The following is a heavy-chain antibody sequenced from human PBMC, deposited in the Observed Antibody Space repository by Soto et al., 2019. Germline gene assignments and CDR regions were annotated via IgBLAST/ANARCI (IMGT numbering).Heavy chain of an antibody. CDR2: IYTSGST. D-gene: IGHD1-26*01. CDR1: GGSISSYY. J-gene: IGHJ3*02. Sequence: SETLSLTCTVSGGSISSYYWSWIRQPAGKGVEWIGRIYTSGSTNYNPSLKSRVTMSVDTSKNQFSLKLSSVTAADTAVYYCARTVGSGSTPRTFDIWGQVTMVTVSS. CDR3: ARTVGSGSTPRTFDI. V-gene: IGHV4-4*07.